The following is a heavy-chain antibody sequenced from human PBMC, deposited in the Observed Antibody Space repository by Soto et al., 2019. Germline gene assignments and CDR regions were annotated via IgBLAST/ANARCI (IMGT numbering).Heavy chain of an antibody. V-gene: IGHV3-33*01. CDR2: IWYDGSNK. CDR3: ARASSGWYSPPGY. J-gene: IGHJ4*02. D-gene: IGHD6-19*01. CDR1: GFTFSSYG. Sequence: GGSLRLSCAASGFTFSSYGMHWVRQAPGKGLEWVAVIWYDGSNKYYADSVKGRFTISRDNSKNTLYLQMNSLRAEDTAVYYCARASSGWYSPPGYWGQGTLVTVSS.